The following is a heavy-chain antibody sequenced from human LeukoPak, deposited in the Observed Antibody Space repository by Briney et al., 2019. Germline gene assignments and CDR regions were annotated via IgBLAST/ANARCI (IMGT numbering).Heavy chain of an antibody. CDR2: IRGSGSGM. J-gene: IGHJ4*02. Sequence: GGSLRLSCAASGFAFSDFSMNLVRQAPGKGLEWVANIRGSGSGMGRGNYYADSVQGRFTISRDNAKNSLYLQMDSLRAEDTAFYYCARDDNWGFDYWGQGALVTVSS. CDR3: ARDDNWGFDY. D-gene: IGHD7-27*01. CDR1: GFAFSDFS. V-gene: IGHV3-21*05.